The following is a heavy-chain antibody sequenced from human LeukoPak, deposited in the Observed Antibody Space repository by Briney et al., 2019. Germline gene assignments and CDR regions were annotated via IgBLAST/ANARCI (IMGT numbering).Heavy chain of an antibody. Sequence: ASVKVSCKASGYTFTGYYMHWVRQAPGQGLEWMGWINPNSGGTNYAQKFQGRVTMTRDTSISTAYMELSRLRSDDTAVYYCARVRSNNHYYHSPIFDYWGQGTLVTVPS. D-gene: IGHD3-22*01. V-gene: IGHV1-2*02. CDR2: INPNSGGT. CDR1: GYTFTGYY. CDR3: ARVRSNNHYYHSPIFDY. J-gene: IGHJ4*02.